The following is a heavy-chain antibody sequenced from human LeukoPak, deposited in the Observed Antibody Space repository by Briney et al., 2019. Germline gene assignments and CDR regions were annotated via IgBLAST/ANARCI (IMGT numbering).Heavy chain of an antibody. CDR1: GYTFTSYG. J-gene: IGHJ6*02. Sequence: GASVKVSCKASGYTFTSYGISWVRQAPGQGLEWMGWISAYNGNTNYAQKLQGRVTMTTATSTSTAYMELRSLRSDDTAVYYCAIDLPTRTEQQLVRSYYYYGMDVWGQGTTVTVSS. D-gene: IGHD6-13*01. V-gene: IGHV1-18*01. CDR3: AIDLPTRTEQQLVRSYYYYGMDV. CDR2: ISAYNGNT.